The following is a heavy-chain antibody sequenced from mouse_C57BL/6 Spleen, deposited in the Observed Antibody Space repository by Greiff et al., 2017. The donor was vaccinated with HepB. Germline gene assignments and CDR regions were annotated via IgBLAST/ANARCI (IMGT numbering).Heavy chain of an antibody. CDR1: GFSFNTYA. CDR3: VRGSPAMDY. V-gene: IGHV10-1*01. Sequence: EVKLEESGGGLVQPKGSLKLSCAASGFSFNTYAMNWVRQAPGKGLEWVARIRSKSNNYATYYADSVKDRFTISRDDSESMLYLQMNNLKTEDTAMYYCVRGSPAMDYWGQGTSVTVSS. CDR2: IRSKSNNYAT. J-gene: IGHJ4*01. D-gene: IGHD6-2*01.